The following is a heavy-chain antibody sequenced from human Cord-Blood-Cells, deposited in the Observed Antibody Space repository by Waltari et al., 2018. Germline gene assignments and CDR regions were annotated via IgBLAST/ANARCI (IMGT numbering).Heavy chain of an antibody. CDR1: GYSISSGYY. CDR3: ARGSGHSSGWYDDY. Sequence: QVQLQESGPGLVKPSEPLSLTCAVSGYSISSGYYWGWIRQPPGKGLEWIGSIYHSGSTYYNPSLKSRVTISVDTSKNQFSLKLSSVTAADTAVYYCARGSGHSSGWYDDYWGQGTLVTVSS. V-gene: IGHV4-38-2*01. J-gene: IGHJ4*02. CDR2: IYHSGST. D-gene: IGHD6-19*01.